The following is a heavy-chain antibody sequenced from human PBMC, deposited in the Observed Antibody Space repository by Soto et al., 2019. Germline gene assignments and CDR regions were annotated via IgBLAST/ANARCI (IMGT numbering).Heavy chain of an antibody. Sequence: QLQLQESGPGLVKPSETLSLTCTVSGGSISSSSDYWGWIRQPPGKGLEWIGTIYYSGSTYYNPSLESRLTISVDTSKNQFSLKLSSVTAADTAMYYCARHDYYGSGSFSWGQGTLVTVSS. CDR3: ARHDYYGSGSFS. CDR2: IYYSGST. J-gene: IGHJ4*02. V-gene: IGHV4-39*01. CDR1: GGSISSSSDY. D-gene: IGHD3-10*01.